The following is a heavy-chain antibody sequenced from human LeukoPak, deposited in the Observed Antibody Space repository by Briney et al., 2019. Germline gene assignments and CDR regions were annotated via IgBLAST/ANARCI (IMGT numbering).Heavy chain of an antibody. CDR3: AVTYYYGSGEQLLFDY. CDR2: INHSGST. D-gene: IGHD3-10*01. CDR1: GGSISSSNW. V-gene: IGHV4-4*02. J-gene: IGHJ4*02. Sequence: NHSGTLSLTCAVSGGSISSSNWWSWIRQPPGKGLEWIGEINHSGSTNYNPSLKSRVTISVDTSKNQFSLKLSSVTAADTAVYYCAVTYYYGSGEQLLFDYWGQGTLVTVSS.